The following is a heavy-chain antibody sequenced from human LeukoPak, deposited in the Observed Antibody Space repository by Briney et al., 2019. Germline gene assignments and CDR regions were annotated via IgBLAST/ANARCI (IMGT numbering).Heavy chain of an antibody. CDR1: GGSISSHY. J-gene: IGHJ6*03. CDR3: ARGYCSSTSCYRYYMDV. V-gene: IGHV4-59*11. D-gene: IGHD2-2*02. Sequence: SETLSLTCTVSGGSISSHYWSWIRQPPGKGLEWIGYIYYSGSTNYNPSLKSRVTISVDTSKNQFSLKLSSVTAADTAVYYCARGYCSSTSCYRYYMDVWGKGTTVTVSS. CDR2: IYYSGST.